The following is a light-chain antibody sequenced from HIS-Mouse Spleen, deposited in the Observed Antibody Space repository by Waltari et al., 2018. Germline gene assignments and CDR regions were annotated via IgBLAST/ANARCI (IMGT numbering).Light chain of an antibody. J-gene: IGLJ2*01. CDR1: SSDVGSYNR. CDR2: EVS. V-gene: IGLV2-18*01. Sequence: QSALTQPPSVSGSPGQSVTISCTGTSSDVGSYNRVSWYQQPPGTAPKLMIYEVSNRPSGVPARFSGSNSGNTASLTISGLQAEDEADYYCSLYTSSSTLVFGGGTKLTVL. CDR3: SLYTSSSTLV.